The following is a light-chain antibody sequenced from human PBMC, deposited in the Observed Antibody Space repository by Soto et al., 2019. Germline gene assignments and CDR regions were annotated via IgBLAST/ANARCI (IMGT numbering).Light chain of an antibody. CDR3: QQYHIWPSWT. CDR2: AAS. V-gene: IGKV1-39*01. Sequence: IQMTQCPSSLSASVGDRVTITCRASQCLXSYFIWSEQKPGKATELLIXAASYLGNGVPSRFSGSGSGKYFTLTISSLQSEDFAVYFCQQYHIWPSWTFGQGTKVDIK. J-gene: IGKJ1*01. CDR1: QCLXSY.